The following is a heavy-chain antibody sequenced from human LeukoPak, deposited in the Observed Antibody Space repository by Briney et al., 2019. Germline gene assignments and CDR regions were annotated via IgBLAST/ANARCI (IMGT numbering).Heavy chain of an antibody. D-gene: IGHD6-13*01. J-gene: IGHJ4*02. CDR3: ARGIIAAAGDFDY. Sequence: ASVKVSCKASGYTFTSYDINWVRQGTGQGLEWMGWMNPNSGNTGYAQKFQGRVTMTRNTSISTAYMELSSLRSEDTAVYYCARGIIAAAGDFDYWGQGTLVTVSS. CDR1: GYTFTSYD. CDR2: MNPNSGNT. V-gene: IGHV1-8*01.